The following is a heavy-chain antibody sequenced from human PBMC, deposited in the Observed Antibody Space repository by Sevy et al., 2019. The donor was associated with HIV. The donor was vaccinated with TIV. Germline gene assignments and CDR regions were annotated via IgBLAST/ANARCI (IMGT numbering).Heavy chain of an antibody. J-gene: IGHJ4*02. V-gene: IGHV3-21*01. Sequence: GGSLRLSCAASGFTFSSYSMNWVRQAPGKGLEWVSSISSSSSYIYYAASVKGRFTISRDNAKNSLYLQMNSLRAEDTAVYYCARDPGVLWFGELGGPFDYWGQGTLVTVSS. D-gene: IGHD3-10*01. CDR3: ARDPGVLWFGELGGPFDY. CDR2: ISSSSSYI. CDR1: GFTFSSYS.